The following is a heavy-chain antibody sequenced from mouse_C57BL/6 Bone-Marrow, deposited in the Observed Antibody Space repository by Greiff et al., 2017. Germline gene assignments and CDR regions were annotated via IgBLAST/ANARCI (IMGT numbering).Heavy chain of an antibody. CDR2: IDPENGDT. Sequence: VQLQQSGAELVRPGASVKLSCTASGFNIKDDYMHWVKQRPEQGLEWIGWIDPENGDTEYASKFQGKATITADTSSTTAYLQLSSLTSEDTAVYYCTTCLSPFAYWGQGTLVTVSA. V-gene: IGHV14-4*01. J-gene: IGHJ3*01. CDR1: GFNIKDDY. CDR3: TTCLSPFAY.